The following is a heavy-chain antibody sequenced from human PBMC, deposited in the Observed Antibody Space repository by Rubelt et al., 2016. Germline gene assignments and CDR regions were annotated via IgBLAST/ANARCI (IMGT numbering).Heavy chain of an antibody. CDR3: ARAHFGTRNAFDI. Sequence: VQLLESGGGLVQPGGSLRLSCAASGFAFSNYAMAWVRQAPGKGLEWVAFIRYDGSNQYYAGSVKGRFTISRDNAKNTLYLQMNSLRAEDTAVYYCARAHFGTRNAFDIWGQGTMVTVSS. CDR1: GFAFSNYA. J-gene: IGHJ3*02. CDR2: IRYDGSNQ. V-gene: IGHV3-30*02. D-gene: IGHD3-10*01.